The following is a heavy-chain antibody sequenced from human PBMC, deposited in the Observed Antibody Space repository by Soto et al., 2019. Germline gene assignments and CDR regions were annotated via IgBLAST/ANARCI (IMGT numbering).Heavy chain of an antibody. Sequence: SVKVSCKASGFTFTSSAVQWVRQARGQRLEWIGWIVVGSGNTNYAQKFQERVTITRDMSTSTAYMELSSLRSEDTAVYYCAADTKTQPAVAGLLLYYGMDVWGQGTTVTGS. CDR2: IVVGSGNT. CDR1: GFTFTSSA. CDR3: AADTKTQPAVAGLLLYYGMDV. V-gene: IGHV1-58*01. J-gene: IGHJ6*02. D-gene: IGHD6-19*01.